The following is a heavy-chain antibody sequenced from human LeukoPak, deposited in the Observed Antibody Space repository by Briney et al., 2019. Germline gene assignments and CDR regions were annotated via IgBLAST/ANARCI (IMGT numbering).Heavy chain of an antibody. D-gene: IGHD2-21*02. J-gene: IGHJ4*02. CDR3: ASVLYWRADCYSGRYFFDY. CDR1: GYTFTSYD. CDR2: INPSGDST. V-gene: IGHV1-46*01. Sequence: ASVKVSCKTSGYTFTSYDMHWVRQAPGQGLEWMGIINPSGDSTSYAQKFQGRVTMTRDTSTSTVYMELSSLRSEDTAVYYCASVLYWRADCYSGRYFFDYWGQGTLVTVSS.